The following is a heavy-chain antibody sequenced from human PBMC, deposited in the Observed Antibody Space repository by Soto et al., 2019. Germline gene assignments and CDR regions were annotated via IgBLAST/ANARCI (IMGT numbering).Heavy chain of an antibody. CDR3: ARAGGQLVPGFDY. CDR2: ISSSSSYI. CDR1: GFTFSSYS. D-gene: IGHD6-6*01. V-gene: IGHV3-21*01. J-gene: IGHJ4*02. Sequence: EVQLVESGGGLVKPGGSLRLSCAASGFTFSSYSMNWVRQAPGKGLEWVSSISSSSSYIYYADSVKGRFNISRDNAKNSLYLQMNSLRAEHTAVYYCARAGGQLVPGFDYWGQGTLVTVSS.